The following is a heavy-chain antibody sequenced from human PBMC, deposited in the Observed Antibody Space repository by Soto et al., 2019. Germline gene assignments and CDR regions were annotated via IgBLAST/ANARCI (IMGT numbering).Heavy chain of an antibody. CDR2: MYPSGNS. CDR1: GYSLSKGYY. J-gene: IGHJ5*02. CDR3: ASLTMVTPNWFDP. Sequence: PSETLSLTCTLSGYSLSKGYYWGWIRQPPGKGLEWIGSMYPSGNSYYTPPLKSRVTISLDPSKNQFSLNLSSVTAADTAVYYCASLTMVTPNWFDPWGQGTLVTVSS. V-gene: IGHV4-38-2*02. D-gene: IGHD5-18*01.